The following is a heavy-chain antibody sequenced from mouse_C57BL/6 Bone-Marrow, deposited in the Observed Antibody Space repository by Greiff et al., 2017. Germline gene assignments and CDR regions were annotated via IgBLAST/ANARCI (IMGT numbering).Heavy chain of an antibody. CDR3: ARLMMRWYFDV. Sequence: VQLQQPGAELVKPGASVKLSCKASGYTFTSYWMHWVKQRPGQGLEWIGMIHPNSGSTNYNEKFKSKATLTVDKSSSTAYMQLSSLTSEDSAVYYCARLMMRWYFDVWGTGTTVTVSS. V-gene: IGHV1-64*01. CDR1: GYTFTSYW. D-gene: IGHD2-3*01. J-gene: IGHJ1*03. CDR2: IHPNSGST.